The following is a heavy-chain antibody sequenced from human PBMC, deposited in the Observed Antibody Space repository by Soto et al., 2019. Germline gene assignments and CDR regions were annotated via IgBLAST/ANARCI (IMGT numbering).Heavy chain of an antibody. CDR3: ARGVRSSSSWGNYYSYYAMDV. J-gene: IGHJ6*02. CDR1: GYTFTGYY. V-gene: IGHV1-2*02. Sequence: QVQLVQSGAEVKKPGASVRVSCKASGYTFTGYYMHWVRQAPGQGLEWMGWINPNSGGTHYAQRFQGRVTMTRDTSINTAYMELSRLRSDDTAVYFCARGVRSSSSWGNYYSYYAMDVWGQGTTVTVS. D-gene: IGHD6-6*01. CDR2: INPNSGGT.